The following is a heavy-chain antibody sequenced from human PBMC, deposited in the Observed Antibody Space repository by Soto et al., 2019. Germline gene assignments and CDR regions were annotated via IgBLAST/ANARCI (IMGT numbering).Heavy chain of an antibody. CDR2: ISWNSGSI. V-gene: IGHV3-9*01. D-gene: IGHD6-19*01. CDR3: AKQYSSGWQCFDY. CDR1: GFTFDDYA. Sequence: EVQLVESGGGLVQPGRSLRLSCAASGFTFDDYAMHWVRQAPGKGLEWVSGISWNSGSIGYADSVKGRFTISRDNAKNSLYLQMNSLRAEDTALYYCAKQYSSGWQCFDYWGQGTLVTVSS. J-gene: IGHJ4*02.